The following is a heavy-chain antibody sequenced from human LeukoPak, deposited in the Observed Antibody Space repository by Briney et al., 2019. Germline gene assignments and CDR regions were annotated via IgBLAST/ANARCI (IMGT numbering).Heavy chain of an antibody. CDR2: ISYDGSNK. Sequence: GGSLRLSCAASGFTFSSYGMHWVRQAPGKGLEWVAVISYDGSNKYYADSVKGRFTISRDNSKNTLYLQMNSLRAEDTAVYYCAKDGERGYSYGHYGMDVWGQGTTVTVSS. CDR3: AKDGERGYSYGHYGMDV. V-gene: IGHV3-30*18. D-gene: IGHD5-18*01. J-gene: IGHJ6*02. CDR1: GFTFSSYG.